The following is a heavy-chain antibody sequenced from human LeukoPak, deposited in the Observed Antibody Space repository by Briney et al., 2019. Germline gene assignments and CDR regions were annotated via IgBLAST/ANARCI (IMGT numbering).Heavy chain of an antibody. CDR2: IYSGGST. V-gene: IGHV3-53*01. J-gene: IGHJ4*02. Sequence: GGSLSLSCAASGFTVSSNYMSWVRQAPGKGLEWVSVIYSGGSTSYADSVKGRFTISRDNSKNTLYLQMNSLRAEDTAVYYCARGGGGAWDYFFDYWGQGTLVTVSS. CDR1: GFTVSSNY. CDR3: ARGGGGAWDYFFDY. D-gene: IGHD3-16*01.